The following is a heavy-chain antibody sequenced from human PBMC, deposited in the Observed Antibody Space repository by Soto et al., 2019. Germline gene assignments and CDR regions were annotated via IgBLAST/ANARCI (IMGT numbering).Heavy chain of an antibody. CDR3: ARSRDGYSFYFYYGMEG. V-gene: IGHV3-30*03. CDR2: ILHDGSAE. CDR1: GFTFTSYG. Sequence: GWSLRLSCAASGFTFTSYGMHLVRQAPGKGLEWMALILHDGSAEYYADSVKGRFTISRDNSKNTLYLQMNSLRAEETAVYYCARSRDGYSFYFYYGMEGWGKGTKVTVSS. J-gene: IGHJ6*04. D-gene: IGHD4-4*01.